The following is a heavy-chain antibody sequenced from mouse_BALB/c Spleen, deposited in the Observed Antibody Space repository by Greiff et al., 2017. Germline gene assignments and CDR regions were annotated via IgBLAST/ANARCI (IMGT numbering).Heavy chain of an antibody. D-gene: IGHD2-1*01. Sequence: EVQRVESGGGLVQPKGSLKLSCAASGFTFNTYAMNWVRQAPGKGLEWVARIRSKSNNYATYYADSVKDRFTISRDDSQSMLYLQMNNLKTEDTAMYYCVRHGNEGFAYWGQGTLVTVSA. CDR3: VRHGNEGFAY. V-gene: IGHV10-1*02. CDR2: IRSKSNNYAT. CDR1: GFTFNTYA. J-gene: IGHJ3*01.